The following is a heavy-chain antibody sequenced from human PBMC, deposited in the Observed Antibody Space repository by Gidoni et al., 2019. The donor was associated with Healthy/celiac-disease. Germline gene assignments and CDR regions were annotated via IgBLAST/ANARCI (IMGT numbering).Heavy chain of an antibody. J-gene: IGHJ4*02. CDR3: AKDISAVLMVYAMDY. V-gene: IGHV3-9*01. CDR2: ISWNSGSI. CDR1: GFTFDAYA. Sequence: EVQLVESGGGLVQPGRSLRLSCAASGFTFDAYAMHWVRQAPGKGLEWVSGISWNSGSIGYADSVKGRFTISRDNAKNSLYLQMNSLRAEDTALYYCAKDISAVLMVYAMDYWGQGTLVTVSS. D-gene: IGHD2-8*01.